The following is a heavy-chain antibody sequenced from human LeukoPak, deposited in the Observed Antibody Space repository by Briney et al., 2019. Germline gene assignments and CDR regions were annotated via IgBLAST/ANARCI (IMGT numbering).Heavy chain of an antibody. D-gene: IGHD6-19*01. CDR3: ARYSSGWYNFDY. CDR1: GFTFSSYA. CDR2: ISGSGGST. V-gene: IGHV3-23*01. Sequence: PGGSLRLSCAASGFTFSSYAMSWVRQAPGKGLEWVSAISGSGGSTYYADSVKGRFTISRDNSKNTLYLQMNTLRAEDTAVYYCARYSSGWYNFDYWGQGTLVTVSS. J-gene: IGHJ4*02.